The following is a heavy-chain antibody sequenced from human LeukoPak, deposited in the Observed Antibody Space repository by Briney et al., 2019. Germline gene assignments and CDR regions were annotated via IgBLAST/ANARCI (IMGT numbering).Heavy chain of an antibody. D-gene: IGHD5-24*01. V-gene: IGHV4-4*07. CDR2: IYSSGTF. Sequence: KSSETLSLTCSVSGGSISGYYWTWMRQPAGRGLEWIGRIYSSGTFYSNPSLESRVTISLDASNNQFSLKLTSVTAADTAVYYCARGTEMTKIAGHYSFGQWGRGTLVSVSS. CDR3: ARGTEMTKIAGHYSFGQ. CDR1: GGSISGYY. J-gene: IGHJ4*02.